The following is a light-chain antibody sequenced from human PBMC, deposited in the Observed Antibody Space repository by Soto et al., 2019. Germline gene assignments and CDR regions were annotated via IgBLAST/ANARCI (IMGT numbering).Light chain of an antibody. J-gene: IGKJ1*01. Sequence: DIQMAQSPSTLSASVGDRVTITCRASQTISSWLAWYQQKPGKAPKLLIFDASSLESGVPSRFSGGGSGTEFTLTISSLQPDDFATYYCQQYKTYPCTLGHGTKVGI. CDR2: DAS. CDR3: QQYKTYPCT. V-gene: IGKV1-5*01. CDR1: QTISSW.